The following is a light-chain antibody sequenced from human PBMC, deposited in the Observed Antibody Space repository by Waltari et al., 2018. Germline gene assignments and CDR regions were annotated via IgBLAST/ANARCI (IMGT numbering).Light chain of an antibody. V-gene: IGKV4-1*01. Sequence: DIVMTQSPDSLAVSLGERATINCKSSQSVLYSSNNKNYLAWYQQKPGQPPKLLIYWASTRESGVPDRFSGSGSGTDFTLTISSLQAEDVAVYYCQQYYSTLYTFGQGTNWRSN. CDR3: QQYYSTLYT. CDR2: WAS. J-gene: IGKJ2*01. CDR1: QSVLYSSNNKNY.